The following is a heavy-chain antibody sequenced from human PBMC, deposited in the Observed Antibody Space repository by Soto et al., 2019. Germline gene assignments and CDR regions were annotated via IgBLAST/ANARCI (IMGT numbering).Heavy chain of an antibody. CDR2: FNPTGDTA. CDR1: GYTFTSYY. V-gene: IGHV1-46*01. CDR3: ARGGRIVDTGIGYYYYHAMDV. Sequence: SVKVSCEASGYTFTSYYIHWVRQAPVQGLEWMGIFNPTGDTASYAQKLQGRVTMTRDTSTGTAYMELGSLRSEDTAVYYCARGGRIVDTGIGYYYYHAMDVWGQATTVTGSS. J-gene: IGHJ6*02. D-gene: IGHD5-18*01.